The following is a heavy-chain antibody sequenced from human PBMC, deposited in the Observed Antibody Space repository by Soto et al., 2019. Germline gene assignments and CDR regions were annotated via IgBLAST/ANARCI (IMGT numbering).Heavy chain of an antibody. J-gene: IGHJ6*02. CDR2: VNSDNAYI. Sequence: PGGSLRLSCAASGFTFSIFTIRWVRQAPGKGLEWVSSVNSDNAYIYYADSVRGRFTISRDNAKNSLSLQMNSLRADDTAVYYCARGFCSGGNCYNGLDVWGQGTTVTVSS. CDR3: ARGFCSGGNCYNGLDV. D-gene: IGHD2-15*01. CDR1: GFTFSIFT. V-gene: IGHV3-21*01.